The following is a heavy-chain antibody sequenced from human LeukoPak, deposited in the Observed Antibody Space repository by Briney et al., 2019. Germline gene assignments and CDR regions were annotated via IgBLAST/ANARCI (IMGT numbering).Heavy chain of an antibody. V-gene: IGHV3-23*01. J-gene: IGHJ4*02. CDR2: ISGSGGNT. Sequence: GGSLRLSCAASGFTFSSYAMNWVRQAPGKGLEWVSSISGSGGNTYYADSVKGRFTISRDNSKNTLYLQMNSLKTEDTAVYYCTRSESGTYKGGFDFWGQGTLVTVSS. CDR3: TRSESGTYKGGFDF. CDR1: GFTFSSYA. D-gene: IGHD1-26*01.